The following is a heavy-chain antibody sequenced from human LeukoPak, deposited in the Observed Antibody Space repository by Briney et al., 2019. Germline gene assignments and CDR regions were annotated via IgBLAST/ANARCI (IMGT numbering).Heavy chain of an antibody. CDR1: GFSFSSYG. Sequence: GGSLRLSCAASGFSFSSYGMHWVRQAPGKGLEWVAVISYDGRNKFYGDSVKGRFTISRDNSKNTLYLQMNSLRAEDTALYYCAKDLGRGTNYWGQGTLVTVSS. J-gene: IGHJ4*02. V-gene: IGHV3-30*18. CDR3: AKDLGRGTNY. CDR2: ISYDGRNK. D-gene: IGHD1-26*01.